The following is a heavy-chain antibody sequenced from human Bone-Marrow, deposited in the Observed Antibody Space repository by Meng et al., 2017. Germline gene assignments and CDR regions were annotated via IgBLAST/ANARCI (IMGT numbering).Heavy chain of an antibody. V-gene: IGHV4-31*03. CDR2: IYYSGST. J-gene: IGHJ4*02. CDR3: ARGAAAGYYFDY. Sequence: QVQLQESGPGLLEPSQTLSLTCTVSGDSVSSGGHYWSWIRQHPGKGLEWFGYIYYSGSTYHNPSLKSRLTISVDTSKNQFSLKLRSVTAADTAVYYCARGAAAGYYFDYWGQGTLVTVSS. CDR1: GDSVSSGGHY. D-gene: IGHD6-13*01.